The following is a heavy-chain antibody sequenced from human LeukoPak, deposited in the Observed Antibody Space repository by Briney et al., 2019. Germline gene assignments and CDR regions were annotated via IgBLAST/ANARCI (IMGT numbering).Heavy chain of an antibody. V-gene: IGHV4-59*08. D-gene: IGHD6-13*01. CDR1: GGSIRSYY. Sequence: SETLSLTCTVSGGSIRSYYWSWIRQPPGKGLEWIGYMYYSGSTSYNPSLKSRVTISVDTSKNQFSLKLSSVTAADTAVYYCARADYSSTWSHDYYYMDVWGKGTTVTVSS. CDR2: MYYSGST. CDR3: ARADYSSTWSHDYYYMDV. J-gene: IGHJ6*03.